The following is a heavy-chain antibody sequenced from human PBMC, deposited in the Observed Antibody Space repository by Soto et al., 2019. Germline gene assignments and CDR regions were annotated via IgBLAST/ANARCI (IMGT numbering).Heavy chain of an antibody. CDR2: IKRKIDGGAT. Sequence: EVQLVESGGGLVKPGGSLRLSCAASGFSFSNAWMNWVRQATGKGLEWVGRIKRKIDGGATDYAGPVKGRFTVFRDDSKSALYLQMNSLKGDDTAVYYCTTGSVEGVWGQGNKVTVS. J-gene: IGHJ6*02. CDR1: GFSFSNAW. D-gene: IGHD2-15*01. V-gene: IGHV3-15*07. CDR3: TTGSVEGV.